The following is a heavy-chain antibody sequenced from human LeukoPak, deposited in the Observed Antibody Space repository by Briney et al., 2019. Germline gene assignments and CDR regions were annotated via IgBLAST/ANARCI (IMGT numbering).Heavy chain of an antibody. CDR2: IIPILGIA. D-gene: IGHD5-24*01. Sequence: GASVKVSCKASGGTFSSYAISWVRQAPGQGLEWMGRIIPILGIANYAQKFQGRVTITADKSTSTAYMELSSLRSEDTAVYYCARDLLRGDGYIDPFDYWGQGTLVTVSS. CDR3: ARDLLRGDGYIDPFDY. J-gene: IGHJ4*02. CDR1: GGTFSSYA. V-gene: IGHV1-69*04.